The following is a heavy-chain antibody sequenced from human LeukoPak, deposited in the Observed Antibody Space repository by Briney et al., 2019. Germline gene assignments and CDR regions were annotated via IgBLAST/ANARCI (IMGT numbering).Heavy chain of an antibody. CDR2: IYYSGDT. Sequence: PSETLSLTCTVSRGSISGYSWSWIRQSPGGGLEWIGYIYYSGDTAYNPSLRSRVTMSVDTSKNQFSLQLRSMTTADTAVYYCARDRVGQQLVGRKYYYYYMDVWGKGTTVTISS. J-gene: IGHJ6*03. CDR3: ARDRVGQQLVGRKYYYYYMDV. CDR1: RGSISGYS. D-gene: IGHD6-13*01. V-gene: IGHV4-59*01.